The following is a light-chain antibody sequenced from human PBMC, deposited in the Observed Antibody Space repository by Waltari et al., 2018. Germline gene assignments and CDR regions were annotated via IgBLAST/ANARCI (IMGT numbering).Light chain of an antibody. J-gene: IGLJ3*02. V-gene: IGLV2-14*01. CDR1: SSDVGGYNY. CDR3: TSYTTRNTRV. Sequence: QSALTQPASVSGSPGQSITISCTGTSSDVGGYNYVSWYQQHPGKAPKLMIYEVSNRPSGVSNRFSGSKSGNTASLTISGLQTEDGADYYCTSYTTRNTRVFGGGTKLTVL. CDR2: EVS.